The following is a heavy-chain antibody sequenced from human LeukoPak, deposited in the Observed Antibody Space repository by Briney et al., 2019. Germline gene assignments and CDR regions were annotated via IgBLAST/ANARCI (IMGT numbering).Heavy chain of an antibody. J-gene: IGHJ4*02. CDR3: ATEPAGERYCSSTSCYSY. Sequence: SETLSLTCTVSGGSISSYYWSWIRQPPGKGLEWIGYIYYSGSTNYNPSLKSRVTISVDTSKDQFSLKLSSVTAADTAVYYCATEPAGERYCSSTSCYSYWGQGTLVTVSS. CDR1: GGSISSYY. CDR2: IYYSGST. V-gene: IGHV4-59*12. D-gene: IGHD2-2*02.